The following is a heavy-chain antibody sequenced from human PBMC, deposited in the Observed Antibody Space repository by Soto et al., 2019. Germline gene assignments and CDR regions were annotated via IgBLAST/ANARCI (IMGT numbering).Heavy chain of an antibody. CDR2: IYYSGST. J-gene: IGHJ4*02. CDR1: GGSIVGYY. Sequence: SETLSLTCTVSGGSIVGYYWSWIRQPPGNELEWIGYIYYSGSTSYNPSLKSRVTISVDTSENQFSLNLSSVTAADTAVYYCARSSSSTNWYLDYWGQGTLVTVS. D-gene: IGHD1-1*01. CDR3: ARSSSSTNWYLDY. V-gene: IGHV4-59*01.